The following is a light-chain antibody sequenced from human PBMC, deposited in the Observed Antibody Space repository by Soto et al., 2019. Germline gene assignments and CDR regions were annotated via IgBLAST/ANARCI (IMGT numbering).Light chain of an antibody. CDR2: EVS. Sequence: QSALTQPASVSGSPGQSITISCTGTSSDVGGYNYVYWYQQHPGKAPKLMIYEVSNRPSGVSNRFSGSKSGNTASLTISGLKAEDEADYYCSSYTSSSTWVFGGGTKVTVL. CDR1: SSDVGGYNY. V-gene: IGLV2-14*01. J-gene: IGLJ3*02. CDR3: SSYTSSSTWV.